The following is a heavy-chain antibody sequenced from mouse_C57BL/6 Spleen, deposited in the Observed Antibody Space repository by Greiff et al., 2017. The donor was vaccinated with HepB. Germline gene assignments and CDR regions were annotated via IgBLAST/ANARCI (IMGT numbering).Heavy chain of an antibody. Sequence: QVHVKQSGAELVRPGASVTLSCKASGYTFTDYEMHWVKQTPVHGLEWIGAIDPETGGTAYNQKFKGKAILTADKSSSTAYMELRSLTSEDSAVYYCTRAKLIPNYFDYWGQGTTLTVSS. CDR2: IDPETGGT. J-gene: IGHJ2*01. CDR1: GYTFTDYE. V-gene: IGHV1-15*01. CDR3: TRAKLIPNYFDY.